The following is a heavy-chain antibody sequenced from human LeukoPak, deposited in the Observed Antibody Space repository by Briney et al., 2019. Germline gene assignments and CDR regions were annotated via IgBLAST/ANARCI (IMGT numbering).Heavy chain of an antibody. CDR2: MNSNSGNT. CDR1: GYSFSSYH. D-gene: IGHD3-10*01. J-gene: IGHJ4*02. Sequence: ASVKVSCKASGYSFSSYHINWVRQATGQGLEWMGWMNSNSGNTGYAQKFQGRVTMTRSTSISTAYMELSSLISEDTAVYYCARVQRVKFPLKNYFDYWGQGTLVTVSS. CDR3: ARVQRVKFPLKNYFDY. V-gene: IGHV1-8*01.